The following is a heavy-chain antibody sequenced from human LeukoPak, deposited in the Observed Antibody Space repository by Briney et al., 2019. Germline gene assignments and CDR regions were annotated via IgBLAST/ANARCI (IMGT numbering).Heavy chain of an antibody. V-gene: IGHV3-11*04. Sequence: PGGSLRLSCAASGFTFSDYYMSWIRQAPGKGLEWVSYISSSGSTIYYADSVKGRFTISRDNAKNSLYLQMNSLRAEDTAVYYCARDRAAYYYDSSAYDYWGQGTLVTVSS. CDR1: GFTFSDYY. J-gene: IGHJ4*02. CDR3: ARDRAAYYYDSSAYDY. CDR2: ISSSGSTI. D-gene: IGHD3-22*01.